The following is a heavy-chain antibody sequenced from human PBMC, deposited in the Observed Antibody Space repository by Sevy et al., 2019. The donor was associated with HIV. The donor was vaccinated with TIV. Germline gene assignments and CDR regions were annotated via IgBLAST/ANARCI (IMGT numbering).Heavy chain of an antibody. J-gene: IGHJ6*02. Sequence: GGSLRLSCAASGFTFSDYYMSWIRQAPGKGLEWVSYISSSGSTIYYADSVKGRFTSSRDNAKNSLYLQMNSLRAEDTAVYYCARDRSSTGYYYYYGMDVWGQGTTVTVSS. V-gene: IGHV3-11*01. CDR1: GFTFSDYY. CDR3: ARDRSSTGYYYYYGMDV. CDR2: ISSSGSTI. D-gene: IGHD2-2*01.